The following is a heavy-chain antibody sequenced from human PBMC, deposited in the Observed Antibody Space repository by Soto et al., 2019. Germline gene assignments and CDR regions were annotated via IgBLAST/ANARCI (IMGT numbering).Heavy chain of an antibody. CDR2: IRSETYGGTP. CDR3: TRYYYASSGYYVY. CDR1: GFNFGNYA. V-gene: IGHV3-49*04. Sequence: PGGSLRLSCTVSGFNFGNYAMSWVRQAPGKGPGWVGFIRSETYGGTPDYAASLRGRFTISRDDSKSIAYLEINSLQTDDTAVYYCTRYYYASSGYYVYWGQGTLVTVSS. D-gene: IGHD3-22*01. J-gene: IGHJ4*02.